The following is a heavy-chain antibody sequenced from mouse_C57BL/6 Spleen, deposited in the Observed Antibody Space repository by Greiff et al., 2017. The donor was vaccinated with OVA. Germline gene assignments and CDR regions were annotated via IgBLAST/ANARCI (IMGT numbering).Heavy chain of an antibody. Sequence: VHVKQSGAELVRPGASVKLSCTASGFNIKDDYMHWVKQRPEQGLEWIGWIDPENGDTEYASKFQGKATITADTSSNTAYLQLSSLTSEDTAVYYCTTNYGSSYGNYYAMDYWGQGTSVTVSS. CDR1: GFNIKDDY. CDR2: IDPENGDT. CDR3: TTNYGSSYGNYYAMDY. J-gene: IGHJ4*01. D-gene: IGHD1-1*01. V-gene: IGHV14-4*01.